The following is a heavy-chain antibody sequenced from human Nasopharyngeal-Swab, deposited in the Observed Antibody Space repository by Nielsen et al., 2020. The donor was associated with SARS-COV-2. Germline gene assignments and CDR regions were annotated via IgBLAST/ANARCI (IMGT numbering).Heavy chain of an antibody. D-gene: IGHD1-26*01. J-gene: IGHJ6*03. Sequence: VRQMPGKGLEWVSSVSGRDSTYYADSMKGRFTISRDISKNTLYLQMNSLRAEDTAVYYCAKDRNSAYYYYYMDVWGKGTTVTVSS. CDR2: VSGRDST. V-gene: IGHV3-23*01. CDR3: AKDRNSAYYYYYMDV.